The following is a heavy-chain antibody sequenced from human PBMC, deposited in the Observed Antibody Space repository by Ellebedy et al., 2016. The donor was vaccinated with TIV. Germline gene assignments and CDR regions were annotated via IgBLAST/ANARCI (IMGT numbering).Heavy chain of an antibody. J-gene: IGHJ6*02. CDR1: GINLSPFA. V-gene: IGHV3-23*01. CDR3: ARDDRGYSYGWDYYYYGMDV. CDR2: LYGSGRGI. D-gene: IGHD5-18*01. Sequence: PGGSLRLSCTASGINLSPFAMGWVRQTPGKGLEWVSGLYGSGRGITYSDSVKGRFTISRDNSKNTLYLQMNSLRAEDTAVYYCARDDRGYSYGWDYYYYGMDVWGQGTTVTVSS.